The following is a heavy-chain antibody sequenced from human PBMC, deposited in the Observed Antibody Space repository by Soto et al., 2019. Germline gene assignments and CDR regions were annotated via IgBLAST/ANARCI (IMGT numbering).Heavy chain of an antibody. Sequence: EVQLVESGGGLVQPGGSLRLSCAASGFTFSSYSMNWVRQAPGKGLEWVAYISSSSSTIYYADSVKGRFTISRDNAKNSLYLRMNSLRDEDTAVYYCARDAEVPAAPLRGWFDPWGQGTLVTVSS. V-gene: IGHV3-48*02. CDR3: ARDAEVPAAPLRGWFDP. D-gene: IGHD2-2*01. CDR1: GFTFSSYS. J-gene: IGHJ5*02. CDR2: ISSSSSTI.